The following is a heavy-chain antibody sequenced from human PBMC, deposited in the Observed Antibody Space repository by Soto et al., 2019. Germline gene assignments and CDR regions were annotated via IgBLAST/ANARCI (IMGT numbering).Heavy chain of an antibody. CDR3: VSHYPRDGPDYGDWHWDYMDV. J-gene: IGHJ6*03. CDR1: GGSISSYY. CDR2: IYYSGST. V-gene: IGHV4-59*01. Sequence: PSETLSLTCTVSGGSISSYYWSWIRQPPGKGLGWIGYIYYSGSTNYNPSLKSRVTISVDTSKNQFSLKLSSVTAADTAVYYCVSHYPRDGPDYGDWHWDYMDVWGKGTTVTVSS. D-gene: IGHD4-17*01.